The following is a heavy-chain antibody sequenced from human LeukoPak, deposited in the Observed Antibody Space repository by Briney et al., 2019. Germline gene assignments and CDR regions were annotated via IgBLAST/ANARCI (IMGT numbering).Heavy chain of an antibody. CDR2: ISAYNGNT. CDR1: GYTFISYD. CDR3: ARVSHYDYFDY. V-gene: IGHV1-18*01. Sequence: ASVTVSCMASGYTFISYDINWVRQAPGQGLEWMGWISAYNGNTNYAQKLQGRVTMTTDTSTSTAYMELRSLRSDDTAVYYCARVSHYDYFDYWGQGTLVTVSS. D-gene: IGHD3-10*01. J-gene: IGHJ4*02.